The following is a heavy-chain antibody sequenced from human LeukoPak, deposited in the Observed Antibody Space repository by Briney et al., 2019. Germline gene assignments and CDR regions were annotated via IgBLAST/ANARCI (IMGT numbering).Heavy chain of an antibody. V-gene: IGHV3-15*01. CDR1: GFTFNNAW. Sequence: PGGSLRLSCAVSGFTFNNAWMNWVRQAPGKGLEWVGRIKSKSDGATTDYAGPVKGRFTISRDDSKKMLYLQMDGLRTEDTAVYYCTTLTTINVRGDYWGQGTLVTVSS. CDR2: IKSKSDGATT. D-gene: IGHD1-26*01. CDR3: TTLTTINVRGDY. J-gene: IGHJ4*02.